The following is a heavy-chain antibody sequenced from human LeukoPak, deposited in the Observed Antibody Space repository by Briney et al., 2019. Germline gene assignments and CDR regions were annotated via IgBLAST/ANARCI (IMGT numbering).Heavy chain of an antibody. V-gene: IGHV4-59*01. CDR1: GGSISTYY. Sequence: SETLSLTCTVSGGSISTYYWSWIRQPPGKGLEWIGFVHYSGSTEYNPSLKSRVTISADTSKNQFSLKLSSVTAADTAVYFCARDRRGYSGYVPGYGMDVWGQGTTVTASS. CDR2: VHYSGST. D-gene: IGHD5-12*01. CDR3: ARDRRGYSGYVPGYGMDV. J-gene: IGHJ6*02.